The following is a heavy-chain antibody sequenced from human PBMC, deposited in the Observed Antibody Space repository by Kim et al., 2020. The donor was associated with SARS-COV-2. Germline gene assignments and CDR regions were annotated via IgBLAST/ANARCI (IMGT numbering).Heavy chain of an antibody. J-gene: IGHJ6*02. CDR3: ARAYSGNYYYGMDV. V-gene: IGHV3-30*01. Sequence: YANSGKGRFTISRDNSKNTLYLQMNSLRPEDTAVYYCARAYSGNYYYGMDVWGQGTTVTVSS. D-gene: IGHD1-26*01.